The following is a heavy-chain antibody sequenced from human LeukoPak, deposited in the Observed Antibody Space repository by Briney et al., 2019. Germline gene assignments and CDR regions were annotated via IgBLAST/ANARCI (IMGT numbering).Heavy chain of an antibody. J-gene: IGHJ4*02. D-gene: IGHD2-2*01. CDR2: ISSSSSCI. V-gene: IGHV3-21*01. CDR1: GFTFSSYS. CDR3: AKVRCSTSCYFDY. Sequence: PGGSLRLSCAASGFTFSSYSMNWVRQAPGKGLEWVSSISSSSSCIYYADSVKGRFTISRDNAKNSLYLQMNSLRAEDTAVYYCAKVRCSTSCYFDYWGQGTLVTVSS.